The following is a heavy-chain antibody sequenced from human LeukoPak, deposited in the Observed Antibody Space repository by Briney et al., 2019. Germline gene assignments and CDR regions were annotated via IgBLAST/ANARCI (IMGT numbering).Heavy chain of an antibody. Sequence: ASVKVSCKASGYTFTSYGISWVRQAPGQGLECMGWISAYNGNTNYAQKLQGRVTMTTDTSTSTAYMELRSLRSDDTAVYYCARIISSTSCYACYYYYYMDVWGKGTTVTVSS. CDR3: ARIISSTSCYACYYYYYMDV. V-gene: IGHV1-18*01. CDR2: ISAYNGNT. D-gene: IGHD2-2*01. J-gene: IGHJ6*03. CDR1: GYTFTSYG.